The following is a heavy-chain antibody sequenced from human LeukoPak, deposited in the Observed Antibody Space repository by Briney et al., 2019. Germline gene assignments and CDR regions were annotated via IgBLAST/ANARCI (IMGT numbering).Heavy chain of an antibody. CDR2: ISGSGGST. CDR3: AKRGATQTKEFDY. V-gene: IGHV3-23*01. J-gene: IGHJ4*02. D-gene: IGHD1-26*01. Sequence: PGGSLRLSCAASGFTFSSYAMSWVRQAPGKGLEWVSTISGSGGSTYYAGSVKGRFTISRDNSKNTLYLQMNSLRAEDTAVYYCAKRGATQTKEFDYWGQGTLVTVSS. CDR1: GFTFSSYA.